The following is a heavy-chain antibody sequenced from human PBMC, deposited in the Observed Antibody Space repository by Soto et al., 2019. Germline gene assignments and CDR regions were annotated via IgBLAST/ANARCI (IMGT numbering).Heavy chain of an antibody. CDR1: GYTFTGYY. J-gene: IGHJ4*02. CDR3: ATDLAVAGALNDY. V-gene: IGHV1-2*02. D-gene: IGHD6-19*01. CDR2: INPNSGGT. Sequence: QVQLVQSGAEVKKPGASVKVSCKASGYTFTGYYMHWVRQAPGQGLEWMGWINPNSGGTSYAQKFQGRVTMTRDTSISTAYMELSRLRSDDTAVYYCATDLAVAGALNDYWGQGTLVTVSS.